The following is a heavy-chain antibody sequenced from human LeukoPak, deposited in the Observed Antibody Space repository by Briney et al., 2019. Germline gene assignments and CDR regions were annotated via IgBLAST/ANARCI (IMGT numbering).Heavy chain of an antibody. CDR3: ARVLGSSGWSPTQYFQH. D-gene: IGHD6-19*01. J-gene: IGHJ1*01. CDR2: ISADSGNT. Sequence: ASVKVSCKASGYTLTTYGISWVRQAPGQGLEWMGWISADSGNTNYAQNFHGRLTLTTDTSTSTVYMELRSLRSNDTAVYYCARVLGSSGWSPTQYFQHWGQGTLVTVSS. CDR1: GYTLTTYG. V-gene: IGHV1-18*01.